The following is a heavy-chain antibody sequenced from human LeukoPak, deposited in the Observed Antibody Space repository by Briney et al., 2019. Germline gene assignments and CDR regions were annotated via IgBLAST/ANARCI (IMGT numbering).Heavy chain of an antibody. CDR3: AREPMVRVRDYYMDV. D-gene: IGHD3-10*01. J-gene: IGHJ6*03. CDR2: IYPSGGST. CDR1: GYTFTSYY. Sequence: GASVKVSCKASGYTFTSYYIHWVRQAPGQGPEWMGIIYPSGGSTTYAQKFQGRVTMTRDMSTSTAYMELSSLRSEDTAVYYCAREPMVRVRDYYMDVWGKGTTVTVSS. V-gene: IGHV1-46*01.